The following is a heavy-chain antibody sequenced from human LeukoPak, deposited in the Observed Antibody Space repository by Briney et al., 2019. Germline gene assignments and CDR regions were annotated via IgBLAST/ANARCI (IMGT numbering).Heavy chain of an antibody. CDR2: ISSSGSTI. V-gene: IGHV3-48*03. CDR1: GFTFSSYE. CDR3: ATYSGYNHDY. J-gene: IGHJ4*02. Sequence: GGSLRLSCAASGFTFSSYEMSWVRQAPGKGLEWVSYISSSGSTIYYADSVKGRFTISRDNAKNSLYLQMNSLRAEDTAVYYCATYSGYNHDYWGQGTLVTVSS. D-gene: IGHD5-12*01.